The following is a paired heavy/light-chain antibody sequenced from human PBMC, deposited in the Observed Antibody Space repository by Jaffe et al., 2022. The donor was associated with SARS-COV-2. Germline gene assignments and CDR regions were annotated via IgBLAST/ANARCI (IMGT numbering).Heavy chain of an antibody. Sequence: EVQLLESGGGLVPPGGSLRLSCAASGFAFSNYTMGWVRQAPGKGLEWVSAIRAGGDITSYAGSVKGRFAISRDNSKNTLYLQMDSLRVEDTAIYFCAKYPCSGRGCQNYFDSWGQGTLVTVSS. CDR2: IRAGGDIT. CDR1: GFAFSNYT. J-gene: IGHJ4*02. CDR3: AKYPCSGRGCQNYFDS. D-gene: IGHD2-15*01. V-gene: IGHV3-23*01.
Light chain of an antibody. V-gene: IGKV1-5*03. Sequence: DIQMTQSPSTLSASIGDRVTITCRASQNVNSWLAWYQQKPGKAPNLMIYQASTLESGVPSRFSGSGSGTEFTLTITSLQPDDFATYYCLQYNNYATFGQGTKVEIK. J-gene: IGKJ1*01. CDR2: QAS. CDR1: QNVNSW. CDR3: LQYNNYAT.